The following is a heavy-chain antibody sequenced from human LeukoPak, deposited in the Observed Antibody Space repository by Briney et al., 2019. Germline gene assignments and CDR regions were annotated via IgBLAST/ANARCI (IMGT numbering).Heavy chain of an antibody. CDR2: FDPEDGET. D-gene: IGHD6-13*01. J-gene: IGHJ6*04. CDR1: GYTLTELS. V-gene: IGHV1-24*01. CDR3: ATGDSSSWIGLGDFDYYYGMDV. Sequence: ASVKVSCTVSGYTLTELSMNWVRQAPGKGLEWMGGFDPEDGETISAQKFQGRVTMTEDTSTDTAYMELSSLRSEDTAVYYCATGDSSSWIGLGDFDYYYGMDVWGKGTTVTVSS.